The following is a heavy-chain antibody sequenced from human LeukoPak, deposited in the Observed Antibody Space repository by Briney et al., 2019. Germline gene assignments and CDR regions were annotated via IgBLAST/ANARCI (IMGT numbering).Heavy chain of an antibody. CDR3: ARYLVRGLPFFDY. Sequence: GGSLRLSCAASGFTFSSYGMHWVRQAPGKGLEWVAVIWYDGSNKYYAASVKGRFTISRDNSKNTLYLQMNSLRADDTAVYYCARYLVRGLPFFDYWGQGTLVTVSS. D-gene: IGHD3-10*01. CDR2: IWYDGSNK. CDR1: GFTFSSYG. J-gene: IGHJ4*02. V-gene: IGHV3-33*01.